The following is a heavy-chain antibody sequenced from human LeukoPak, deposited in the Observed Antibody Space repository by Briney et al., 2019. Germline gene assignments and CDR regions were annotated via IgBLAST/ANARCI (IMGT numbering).Heavy chain of an antibody. V-gene: IGHV3-30*02. CDR2: IRYDGSNK. CDR1: GFTFSSYG. D-gene: IGHD3-10*01. CDR3: AKDPGHGSGSYSFFDY. Sequence: GGSLRLSCTASGFTFSSYGMHWVRQAPGKGLEWVAFIRYDGSNKYYADSVKGRFTISRDNSKNTLYLQMNSLRAEDTAVYYCAKDPGHGSGSYSFFDYWGQGTLVTVSS. J-gene: IGHJ4*02.